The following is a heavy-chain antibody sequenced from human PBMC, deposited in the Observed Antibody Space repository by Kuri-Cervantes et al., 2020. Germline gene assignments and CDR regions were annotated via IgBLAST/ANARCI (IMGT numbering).Heavy chain of an antibody. CDR1: GYTFTSYD. D-gene: IGHD3-16*02. Sequence: ASVKVSCKASGYTFTSYDINWVRQATGQGLEWMGWMNPNSGNTGYAQKFQGRVTMTRNTSISTAYMELSSLRSEDTAVYYCAADRRSYDYVWGSYRVNFDYWGQGTLVTVSS. CDR3: AADRRSYDYVWGSYRVNFDY. V-gene: IGHV1-8*01. J-gene: IGHJ4*02. CDR2: MNPNSGNT.